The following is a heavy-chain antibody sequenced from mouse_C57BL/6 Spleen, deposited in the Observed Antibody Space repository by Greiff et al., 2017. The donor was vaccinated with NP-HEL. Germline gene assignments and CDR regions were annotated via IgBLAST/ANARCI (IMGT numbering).Heavy chain of an antibody. CDR1: GYSFTSYY. CDR2: IYPGSGNT. Sequence: VKLVESGPELVKPGASVKISCKASGYSFTSYYIHWVKQRPGQGLEWIGWIYPGSGNTKYNEKFKGKATLTADTSSSTAYMQLSSLTSEDSAVYYCASPYYYGSGGFAYWGQGTLVTVSA. D-gene: IGHD1-1*01. V-gene: IGHV1-66*01. J-gene: IGHJ3*01. CDR3: ASPYYYGSGGFAY.